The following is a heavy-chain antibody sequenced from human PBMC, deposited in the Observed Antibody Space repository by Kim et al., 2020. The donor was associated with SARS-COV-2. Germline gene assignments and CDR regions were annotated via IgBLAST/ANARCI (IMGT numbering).Heavy chain of an antibody. Sequence: GESLKISCKGSGYSFTSYWIGWVRQMPGKGLEWMGIIYPGDSDTRYSPSFQGQVTISADKSISTAYLQWSSLKASDTAMYYCARPTPGYYGSGSSRGAFHIWGQGTMVTVSS. V-gene: IGHV5-51*01. CDR3: ARPTPGYYGSGSSRGAFHI. D-gene: IGHD3-10*01. J-gene: IGHJ3*02. CDR2: IYPGDSDT. CDR1: GYSFTSYW.